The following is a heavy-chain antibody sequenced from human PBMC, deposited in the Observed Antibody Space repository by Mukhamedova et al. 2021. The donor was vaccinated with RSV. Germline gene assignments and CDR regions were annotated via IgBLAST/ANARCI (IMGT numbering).Heavy chain of an antibody. CDR3: ARGQFGAFDI. V-gene: IGHV3-21*01. D-gene: IGHD3-16*01. J-gene: IGHJ3*02. Sequence: AESVKGRFTISRDNAKNSLYLQMSSLRVEDTAVYYCARGQFGAFDIWGQGTMVTVSS.